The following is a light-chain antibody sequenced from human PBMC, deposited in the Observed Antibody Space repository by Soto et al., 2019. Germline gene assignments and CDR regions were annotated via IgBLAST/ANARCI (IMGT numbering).Light chain of an antibody. CDR3: QQYKSYWM. J-gene: IGKJ1*01. V-gene: IGKV1-5*01. Sequence: DIEMNQSPSTLSAYVGDTVTITCGASQSISSWLKWYQQKPGKAPKLMIYDASILGSGVPTRLGGGVSSTEFTLTISSLHPDDFAPYNCQQYKSYWMFGQGTKVDIK. CDR2: DAS. CDR1: QSISSW.